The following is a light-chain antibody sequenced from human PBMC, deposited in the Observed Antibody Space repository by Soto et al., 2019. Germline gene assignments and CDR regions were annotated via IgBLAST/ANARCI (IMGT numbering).Light chain of an antibody. J-gene: IGKJ4*01. CDR3: QQTYSTPLT. Sequence: DIPMTQSPSSLSASVGDRVTITCRASQSITYLNWYQQKPGKAPKLLIYAASSLQSGVPSRFSGSGSGTHFTLTISSLQPEDFASYYGQQTYSTPLTFGGGTKVDIK. CDR1: QSITY. V-gene: IGKV1-39*01. CDR2: AAS.